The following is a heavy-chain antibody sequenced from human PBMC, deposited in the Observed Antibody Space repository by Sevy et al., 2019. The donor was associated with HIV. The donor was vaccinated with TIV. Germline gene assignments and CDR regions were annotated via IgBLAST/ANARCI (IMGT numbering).Heavy chain of an antibody. CDR1: GFTFSSYA. Sequence: GGSLRLSCAASGFTFSSYAMSWVHQAPGKGLEWVSTISGSGGSTYYADSVKGRFTISRDNSKNTLYLQMNSLRAEDTAVYYCAKGPLLYWFLWGQGTLVTVSS. CDR2: ISGSGGST. CDR3: AKGPLLYWFL. J-gene: IGHJ4*02. D-gene: IGHD2-8*02. V-gene: IGHV3-23*01.